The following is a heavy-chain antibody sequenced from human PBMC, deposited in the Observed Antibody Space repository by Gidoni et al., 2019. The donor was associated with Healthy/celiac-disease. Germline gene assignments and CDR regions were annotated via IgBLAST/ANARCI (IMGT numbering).Heavy chain of an antibody. CDR1: GFTFSNAW. D-gene: IGHD3-3*01. Sequence: EVQLVESGGGLVKPGGSLRLSCAASGFTFSNAWMNWVRQAPGKGLEWVGRIKSKTDGGTTDYAAPVKGRFTISRDDSKNTLYLQMNSLKTEDTAVYYCTTEKSLDPVTIFGVVIISSFDYWGQGTLVTVSS. V-gene: IGHV3-15*07. CDR3: TTEKSLDPVTIFGVVIISSFDY. J-gene: IGHJ4*02. CDR2: IKSKTDGGTT.